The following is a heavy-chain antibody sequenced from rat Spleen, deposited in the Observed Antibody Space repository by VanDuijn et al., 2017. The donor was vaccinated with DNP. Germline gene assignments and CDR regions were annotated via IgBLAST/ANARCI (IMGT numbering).Heavy chain of an antibody. Sequence: EVLLVESDGGLVQPGRSLKLSCAASRFTFSDYYMVWVRQAPKKGLDWVATIIYDGSRTYYRNSVKGRFTISRDNAKSTLYLQMDSLRSEDTATYYCASLWTLAYWGQGTLVTVSS. V-gene: IGHV5S10*01. CDR2: IIYDGSRT. J-gene: IGHJ3*01. D-gene: IGHD1-3*01. CDR1: RFTFSDYY. CDR3: ASLWTLAY.